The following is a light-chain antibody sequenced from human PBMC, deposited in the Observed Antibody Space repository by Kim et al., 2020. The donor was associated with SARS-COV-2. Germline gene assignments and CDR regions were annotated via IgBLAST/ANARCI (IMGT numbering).Light chain of an antibody. V-gene: IGKV3-20*01. J-gene: IGKJ5*01. CDR2: GAS. CDR1: QSIRSNW. Sequence: VSPAERATLSSRASQSIRSNWLAWYQQKPGQPPRLLIYGASTRATGITDRFSGSGSGTDFTLTINRLEPEDFAVYYCQQHTTALTFGLGTRLEIK. CDR3: QQHTTALT.